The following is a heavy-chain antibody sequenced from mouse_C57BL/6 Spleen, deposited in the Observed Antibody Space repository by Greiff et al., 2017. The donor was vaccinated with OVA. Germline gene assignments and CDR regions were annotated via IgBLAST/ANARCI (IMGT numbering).Heavy chain of an antibody. J-gene: IGHJ2*01. Sequence: EVQRVESGPGLVKPSQSLSLTCSVTGYSITSGYYWNWIRQFPGNKLEWMGYISYDGSNNYNPSLKNRISITRDTSKNQFFLKLNSVTTEDTATYYCARDRDYYGSNYYFDYWGQGTTLTVSS. CDR2: ISYDGSN. CDR3: ARDRDYYGSNYYFDY. CDR1: GYSITSGYY. D-gene: IGHD1-1*01. V-gene: IGHV3-6*01.